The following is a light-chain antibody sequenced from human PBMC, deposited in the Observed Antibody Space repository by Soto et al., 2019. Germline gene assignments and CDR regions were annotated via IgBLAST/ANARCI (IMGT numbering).Light chain of an antibody. Sequence: QSALTQPASVSESPGQSITISCTGTSSDVGGYNYVSWYQQHPGKAPKLMIYEVSNRPSGVSNRFSGSKSGNTASLTISGLQAEDEADYYCSSYTSSSTLVVFGGGTKFTVL. V-gene: IGLV2-14*01. CDR2: EVS. CDR1: SSDVGGYNY. J-gene: IGLJ2*01. CDR3: SSYTSSSTLVV.